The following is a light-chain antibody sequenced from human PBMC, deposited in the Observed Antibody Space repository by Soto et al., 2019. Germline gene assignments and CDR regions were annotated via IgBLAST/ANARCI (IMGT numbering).Light chain of an antibody. CDR2: GAS. CDR1: QSVSSN. CDR3: QQYNNWLWT. V-gene: IGKV3-15*01. J-gene: IGKJ1*01. Sequence: EIVMTQSPATLSVSPGERATLACRASQSVSSNLAWYQHKPGQAPRLLIYGASTRATGIPARFSDSGSGTEFTLTISSLQSEDFAVYYCQQYNNWLWTFGQGTKVEIK.